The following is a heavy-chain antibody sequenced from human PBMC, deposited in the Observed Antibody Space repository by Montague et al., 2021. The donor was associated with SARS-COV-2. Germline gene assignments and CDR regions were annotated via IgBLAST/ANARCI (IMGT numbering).Heavy chain of an antibody. CDR1: NGSITSYY. CDR3: AREGLNNWFDP. V-gene: IGHV4-59*01. J-gene: IGHJ5*02. Sequence: SETLSLTRSVSNGSITSYYWSWIRQPPGKRLEWIGYIYYRGSTNXNPSLESRVTISVDTSKNQFSLKLRSMTAADTAVYYCAREGLNNWFDPWGQGTLVIVSS. CDR2: IYYRGST.